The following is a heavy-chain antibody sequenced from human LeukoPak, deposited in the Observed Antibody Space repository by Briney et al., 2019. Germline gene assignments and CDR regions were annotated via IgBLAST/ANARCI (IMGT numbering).Heavy chain of an antibody. CDR2: IYPGDSDI. J-gene: IGHJ4*02. CDR3: ARRIAVAGPGYYFDY. D-gene: IGHD6-19*01. CDR1: GYSFTTYW. V-gene: IGHV5-51*01. Sequence: GESLRISCKGSGYSFTTYWIGWVRQMPGKGLEWMGIIYPGDSDIRYSPSLQGQVTISADKSISTAYLQWSSLKASDTAMYYCARRIAVAGPGYYFDYWGQGTLVTVSS.